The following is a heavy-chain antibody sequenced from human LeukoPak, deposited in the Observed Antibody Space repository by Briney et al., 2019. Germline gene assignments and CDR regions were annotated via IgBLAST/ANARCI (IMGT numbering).Heavy chain of an antibody. CDR3: ARDPTTVTKGLDI. V-gene: IGHV4-59*11. J-gene: IGHJ3*02. Sequence: SETLSLTCTVSGGSFSSHYWSWTRQPPGKGLEWIGYISYIGSTNYNPSLKRRVTISVDTSKNQFSLKLSSVTAADTTVYYCARDPTTVTKGLDIWGQGTMVTVSS. D-gene: IGHD4-17*01. CDR2: ISYIGST. CDR1: GGSFSSHY.